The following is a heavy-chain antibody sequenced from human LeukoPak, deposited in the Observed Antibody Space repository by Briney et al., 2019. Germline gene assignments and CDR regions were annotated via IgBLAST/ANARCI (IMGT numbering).Heavy chain of an antibody. CDR1: GYTFTSYG. Sequence: ASVKVSCKASGYTFTSYGISWVRQAPGQGLEWMGWISAYNGNTNYAQKLQGRVTMTTDTSTSTAYMELRSLRSDDTAVYYYARVIAVADSDWFDPWGQGTLVTVSS. V-gene: IGHV1-18*01. CDR3: ARVIAVADSDWFDP. J-gene: IGHJ5*02. D-gene: IGHD6-19*01. CDR2: ISAYNGNT.